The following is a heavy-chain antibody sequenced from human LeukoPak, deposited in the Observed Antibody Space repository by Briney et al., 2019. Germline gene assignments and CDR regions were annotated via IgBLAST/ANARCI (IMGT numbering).Heavy chain of an antibody. Sequence: GGSLRLSCAASGFTFSGYAMSWVRQAPGKGLEWVSAISGSGGSTYYADSVKGRFTISRDNSKNTPYLQMNSLRAEDTAVYYCATATKLGVFDYWGQGTLVTVSS. D-gene: IGHD7-27*01. J-gene: IGHJ4*02. CDR2: ISGSGGST. V-gene: IGHV3-23*01. CDR3: ATATKLGVFDY. CDR1: GFTFSGYA.